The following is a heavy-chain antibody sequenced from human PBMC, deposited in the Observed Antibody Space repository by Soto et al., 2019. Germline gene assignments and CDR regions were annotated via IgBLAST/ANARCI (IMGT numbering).Heavy chain of an antibody. D-gene: IGHD3-22*01. Sequence: GGSLRLSCAASGFTFTNSWINWVRQAPGKGLEWVGRIKSKTDGGTTDYAEPVKGRFAISRDDSNNMVYLQMNSLKIEDTAVYYFTTDSYSTIIIVRFDYWGHGTLVTVSS. CDR2: IKSKTDGGTT. J-gene: IGHJ4*01. CDR1: GFTFTNSW. CDR3: TTDSYSTIIIVRFDY. V-gene: IGHV3-15*07.